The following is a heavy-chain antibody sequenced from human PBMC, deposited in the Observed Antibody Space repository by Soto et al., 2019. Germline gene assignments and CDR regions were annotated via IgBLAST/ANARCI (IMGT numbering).Heavy chain of an antibody. CDR2: IWYDGSNK. V-gene: IGHV3-33*01. CDR3: ARGHSSSWSPGRNYYYYGMDV. Sequence: GGSLRLSCAASGFTFSSYGMHWVRQAPGKGLEWVAVIWYDGSNKYYADSVKGRFTISRDNSKNTLYLQMNSLRAEDTAVYYCARGHSSSWSPGRNYYYYGMDVWGQGTTVTVSS. CDR1: GFTFSSYG. D-gene: IGHD6-13*01. J-gene: IGHJ6*02.